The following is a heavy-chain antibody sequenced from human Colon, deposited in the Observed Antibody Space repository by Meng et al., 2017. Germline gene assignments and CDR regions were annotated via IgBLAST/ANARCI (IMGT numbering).Heavy chain of an antibody. CDR3: ASFPPPGKQWLVTDY. J-gene: IGHJ4*02. CDR2: INHSGRT. D-gene: IGHD6-19*01. V-gene: IGHV4-34*01. Sequence: QLQQWGAGLLKPLETLSLPCPVYGGSFSGFYWNWIRQSPGKGLEWIGQINHSGRTIYNPSLKSRVTTSIDTSKNQFSLNLTSATAADTAVYYCASFPPPGKQWLVTDYWGQGTLVPVSS. CDR1: GGSFSGFY.